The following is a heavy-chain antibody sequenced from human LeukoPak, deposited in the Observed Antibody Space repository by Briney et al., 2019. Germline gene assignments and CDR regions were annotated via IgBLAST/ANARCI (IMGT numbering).Heavy chain of an antibody. V-gene: IGHV1-2*02. CDR3: ARDLYQLLYVPYDGLAVAGRY. Sequence: GASVTVSCKASGYTFTGYYIHWVRQAPGQGLEWMGWINPNSGGTNYAQKFQGRVAMTRDTSISTAYMELSRLRSDDTAVYYCARDLYQLLYVPYDGLAVAGRYWGQGTLVTVSS. CDR2: INPNSGGT. J-gene: IGHJ4*02. CDR1: GYTFTGYY. D-gene: IGHD2-2*02.